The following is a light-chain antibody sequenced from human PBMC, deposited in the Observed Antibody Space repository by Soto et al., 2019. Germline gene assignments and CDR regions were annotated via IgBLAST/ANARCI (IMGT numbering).Light chain of an antibody. V-gene: IGKV1-12*01. CDR3: QQASSFPLT. CDR2: AAS. J-gene: IGKJ4*01. CDR1: QPISSW. Sequence: IQMTQSPSSVSASVGDTVTITCRASQPISSWLAWYQQKPGKAPKLLIYAASSLQSGVPSRFSGSESGTDFTLTIGSLQPEDFATYYCQQASSFPLTFGGGTKVEIE.